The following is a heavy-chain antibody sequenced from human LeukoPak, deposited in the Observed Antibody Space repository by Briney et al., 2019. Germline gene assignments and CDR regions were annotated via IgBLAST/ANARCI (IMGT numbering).Heavy chain of an antibody. D-gene: IGHD3-10*01. J-gene: IGHJ5*02. CDR2: TYYRSKWYN. CDR3: ARDLEGSGSYYSGRRRNWFDP. V-gene: IGHV6-1*01. CDR1: GDSVSSNSAA. Sequence: SQTLSLTCAISGDSVSSNSAAWNRIRQSPSRGLEWLGRTYYRSKWYNDYAVSVKSRITINPDTSKNQFSLQLNSVTPEDTAVYYCARDLEGSGSYYSGRRRNWFDPWGQGTLVTVSS.